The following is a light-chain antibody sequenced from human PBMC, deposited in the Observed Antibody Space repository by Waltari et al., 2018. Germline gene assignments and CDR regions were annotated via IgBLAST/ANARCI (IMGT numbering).Light chain of an antibody. V-gene: IGLV3-25*03. CDR3: QSADTSGSRWV. J-gene: IGLJ3*02. CDR1: ALPTQY. Sequence: SYELTQPPSVSVSPGQTARITCSGDALPTQYAYWYQQKPGQAPILVIYKDSERPSGIPERFSGSSSGTIVTLAISGVQTEDEADYYCQSADTSGSRWVFGGGTKLTVL. CDR2: KDS.